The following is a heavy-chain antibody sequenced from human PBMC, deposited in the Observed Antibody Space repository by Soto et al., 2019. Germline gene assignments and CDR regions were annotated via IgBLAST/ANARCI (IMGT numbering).Heavy chain of an antibody. CDR2: INHSGST. D-gene: IGHD2-15*01. J-gene: IGHJ4*02. V-gene: IGHV4-34*01. Sequence: PSETLSLTCAVYGGSFSGYYWSWIRQPPGKGLEWIGEINHSGSTNYNPSLKSRVTISVDTSKNQFSLKLSSVTAADTAVYYCARGMAAAPFDYWGQGTLVTVSS. CDR1: GGSFSGYY. CDR3: ARGMAAAPFDY.